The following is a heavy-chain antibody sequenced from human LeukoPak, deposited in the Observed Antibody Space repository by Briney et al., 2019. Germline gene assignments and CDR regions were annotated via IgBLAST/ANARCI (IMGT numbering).Heavy chain of an antibody. J-gene: IGHJ4*02. CDR1: GFTFSSYG. D-gene: IGHD3-10*01. Sequence: GGSLRLSCAASGFTFSSYGMHWVRQTPDKGLEWVAHLNQDGSERYYVDSVKGRFTISRENARNSLYLQMNSLRAEDTAVYFCAKCGSGSNFDYWGQGILVTVSS. V-gene: IGHV3-7*02. CDR3: AKCGSGSNFDY. CDR2: LNQDGSER.